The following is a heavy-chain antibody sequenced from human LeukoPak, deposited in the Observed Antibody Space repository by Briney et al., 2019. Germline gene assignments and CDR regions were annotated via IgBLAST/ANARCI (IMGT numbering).Heavy chain of an antibody. D-gene: IGHD3-10*01. J-gene: IGHJ6*02. CDR2: IIPILGIA. CDR1: GGTFSSYA. CDR3: AGGPYFRNYYGSGSYYYYYGMDV. Sequence: SVKVSCKASGGTFSSYAISWVRQARGQGLEWMGRIIPILGIANYAQKFQGRVTITADKSTSTAYMELSSLRSEDTAVYYCAGGPYFRNYYGSGSYYYYYGMDVWGQGTTVTVSS. V-gene: IGHV1-69*04.